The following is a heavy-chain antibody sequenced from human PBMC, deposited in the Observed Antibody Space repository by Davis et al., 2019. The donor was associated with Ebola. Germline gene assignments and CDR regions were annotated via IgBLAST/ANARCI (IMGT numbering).Heavy chain of an antibody. J-gene: IGHJ4*02. CDR1: GFTFSSYG. D-gene: IGHD3-16*01. Sequence: GESLKISCAASGFTFSSYGMHWVRQAPGKGLEWVAVIWYDGSNKYYADSVKGRFTISRDNSKNTLYLQMNSLRAEDTAVYYCARGLGPAYFDYWGQGTLVTVSS. CDR3: ARGLGPAYFDY. CDR2: IWYDGSNK. V-gene: IGHV3-33*01.